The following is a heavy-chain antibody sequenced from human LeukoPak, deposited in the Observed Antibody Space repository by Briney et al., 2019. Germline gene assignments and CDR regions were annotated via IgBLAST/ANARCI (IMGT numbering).Heavy chain of an antibody. V-gene: IGHV4-59*08. J-gene: IGHJ5*02. Sequence: SETLSLTCTVSGASISSYYWTWIRQPPGKGLEWIGYMSYRGSTNYRTTNYNPSLRSRVTISEDTSQKQFSLELSSVTAADTAVYYCARGIADRYNWFDPWGQGTLVTVSS. CDR2: MSYRGSTNYRTT. CDR3: ARGIADRYNWFDP. D-gene: IGHD6-13*01. CDR1: GASISSYY.